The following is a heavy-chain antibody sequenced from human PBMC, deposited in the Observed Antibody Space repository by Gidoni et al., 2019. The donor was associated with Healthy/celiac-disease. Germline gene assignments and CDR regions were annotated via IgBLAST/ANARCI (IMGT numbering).Heavy chain of an antibody. CDR2: INPNSGGT. CDR1: GYTFTGYY. CDR3: ARGNWDIVVVPAAVGAFDI. J-gene: IGHJ3*02. V-gene: IGHV1-2*02. Sequence: QVQLVQSGAEVKKTGASVKVSCKASGYTFTGYYMHWVRQAPGQGLEWMGWINPNSGGTNYAQKFQGRVTMTRDTSISTAYMELSRLRSDDTAVYYCARGNWDIVVVPAAVGAFDIWGQGTMVTVSS. D-gene: IGHD2-2*01.